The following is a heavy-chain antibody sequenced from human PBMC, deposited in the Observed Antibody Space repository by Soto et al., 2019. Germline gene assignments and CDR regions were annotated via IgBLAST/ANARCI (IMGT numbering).Heavy chain of an antibody. CDR3: ARDVGTNGAPYYYYYGMDV. Sequence: PGGSLRLSCAASGFTFSSYAMHWVHQAPGKGLEWVAVISYDGSNKYYADSVKGRFTISRDNSKNTLYLQMNSLRAEDTAVYYCARDVGTNGAPYYYYYGMDVWGQGTTVTVSS. CDR2: ISYDGSNK. D-gene: IGHD2-8*01. V-gene: IGHV3-30-3*01. J-gene: IGHJ6*02. CDR1: GFTFSSYA.